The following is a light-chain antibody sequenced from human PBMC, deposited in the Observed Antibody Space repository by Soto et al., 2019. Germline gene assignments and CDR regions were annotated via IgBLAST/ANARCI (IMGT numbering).Light chain of an antibody. J-gene: IGKJ5*01. Sequence: DVQMTQSPSSLSASVGDSVTITCRASRSISIHLNWLQQKPGKAPKSLIYAASTLQSGTPSRFSGSGSGTDFTLTISSLEPEDFAVYYCQQRSNWPPLITFGQGTRLEIK. V-gene: IGKV1-39*01. CDR3: QQRSNWPPLIT. CDR1: RSISIH. CDR2: AAS.